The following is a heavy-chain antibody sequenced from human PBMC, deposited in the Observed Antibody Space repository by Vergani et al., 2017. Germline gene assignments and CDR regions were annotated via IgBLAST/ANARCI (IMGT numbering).Heavy chain of an antibody. D-gene: IGHD3-3*01. J-gene: IGHJ3*02. CDR2: IYYSGST. CDR3: ARESGNVLRFLEWAGAFDI. Sequence: QVQLQESGPGLVKPSQTLSLTCTVSGGSISSGGYYWSWIRQHPGKGLEWIGYIYYSGSTYYNPSLKSRATISVDTSKNQFSLKLSSGTAADTAVYYCARESGNVLRFLEWAGAFDIWGQGTMVTVSS. V-gene: IGHV4-31*03. CDR1: GGSISSGGYY.